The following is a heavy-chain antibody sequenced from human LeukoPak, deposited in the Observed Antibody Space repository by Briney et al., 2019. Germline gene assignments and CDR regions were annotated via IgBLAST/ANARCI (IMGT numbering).Heavy chain of an antibody. V-gene: IGHV1-69*13. CDR2: IIPIFGTA. J-gene: IGHJ4*02. D-gene: IGHD2-8*01. CDR1: GGTFSSYA. CDR3: ARTLKSVYYFDY. Sequence: SVKVSRKASGGTFSSYAISWVRQAPGQGLEWMGGIIPIFGTANYAQKFQGRVTITADGSTSTAYMELSSLRSEDTAVYYCARTLKSVYYFDYWGQGTLVTVSS.